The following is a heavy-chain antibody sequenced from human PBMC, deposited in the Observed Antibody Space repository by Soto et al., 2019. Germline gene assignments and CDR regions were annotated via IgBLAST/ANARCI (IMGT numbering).Heavy chain of an antibody. Sequence: SETLSLTCTVSGGSISIGDYYWSWIRQPRGKGLEWIGEINHSGSTNYNPSLKSRVTISVDTSKNQFSLKLSSVTAADTAVYYCARVHYYDSSGYYEGFDYWGQGTLVTVSS. D-gene: IGHD3-22*01. CDR3: ARVHYYDSSGYYEGFDY. V-gene: IGHV4-61*08. CDR2: INHSGST. CDR1: GGSISIGDYY. J-gene: IGHJ4*02.